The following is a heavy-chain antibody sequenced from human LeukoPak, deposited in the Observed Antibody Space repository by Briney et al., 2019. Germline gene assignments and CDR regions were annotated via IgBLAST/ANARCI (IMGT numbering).Heavy chain of an antibody. Sequence: ASVKVSCKASGYTFTDYFIHWVRQAPGQGLEWMGWINPNIGDASYAQKFHDRVTMTRDRSINTAYMELSRLTSDDTAVYYCARMALDGGASVGFDSWGQGTLVTVSS. V-gene: IGHV1-2*02. CDR2: INPNIGDA. J-gene: IGHJ5*01. D-gene: IGHD2-21*01. CDR1: GYTFTDYF. CDR3: ARMALDGGASVGFDS.